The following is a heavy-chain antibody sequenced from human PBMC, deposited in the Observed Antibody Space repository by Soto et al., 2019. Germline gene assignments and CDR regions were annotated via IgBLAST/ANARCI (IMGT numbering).Heavy chain of an antibody. CDR1: GFTVITNY. J-gene: IGHJ3*02. V-gene: IGHV3-53*04. D-gene: IGHD6-19*01. Sequence: PRLPCAASGFTVITNYMSCVRQAPGEGLEWFSVIFTGGSTYYLDSVXGRFSISXXSSINTLYLQIXRLTAXHAPVHYCARDRQSSGWLDAFDIWRQGTMVPVS. CDR2: IFTGGST. CDR3: ARDRQSSGWLDAFDI.